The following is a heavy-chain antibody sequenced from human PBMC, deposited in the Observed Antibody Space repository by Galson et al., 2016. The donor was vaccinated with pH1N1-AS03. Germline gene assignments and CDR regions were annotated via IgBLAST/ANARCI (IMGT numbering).Heavy chain of an antibody. CDR2: IQTTGNT. CDR1: GGSTFDYY. J-gene: IGHJ2*01. Sequence: SETLSLTCTVSGGSTFDYYWNWIRQPPGKGLEWIGYIQTTGNTKYNPSLKSRVTMSIDTSKNQFSLHLMSVTAADTALYYCARDPPLEIGWYFDLWGRGTLVTVSS. CDR3: ARDPPLEIGWYFDL. V-gene: IGHV4-4*09. D-gene: IGHD3-3*01.